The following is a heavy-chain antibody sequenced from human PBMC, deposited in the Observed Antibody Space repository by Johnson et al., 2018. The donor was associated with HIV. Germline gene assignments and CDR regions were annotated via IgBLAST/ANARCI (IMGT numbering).Heavy chain of an antibody. CDR3: AREGRRDAFDI. Sequence: VQLVESGGGVVQPGKSLRLSCAASGFTFSSYAIHWVRQAPGKGLEWVAIIAYDGSKKYYADSVKGRFTISRDNSKNTLYLQMNSLRAEDTAVYYCAREGRRDAFDIWGQGTMVTVSS. CDR2: IAYDGSKK. J-gene: IGHJ3*02. CDR1: GFTFSSYA. V-gene: IGHV3-30*04.